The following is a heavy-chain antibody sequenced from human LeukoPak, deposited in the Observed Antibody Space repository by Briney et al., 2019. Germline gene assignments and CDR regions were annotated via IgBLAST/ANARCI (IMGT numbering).Heavy chain of an antibody. CDR2: MYYSGSF. CDR3: ARAPSTGDAFDI. V-gene: IGHV4-59*13. CDR1: GGSIRGYY. Sequence: PSETLSLTCTVSGGSIRGYYWSWIRQPPGKGLEWIGYMYYSGSFNYNPSLKSRVTISGDTSKNHLSLNLIYVIAADTAVYYCARAPSTGDAFDIWGQGTMVTVSS. J-gene: IGHJ3*02.